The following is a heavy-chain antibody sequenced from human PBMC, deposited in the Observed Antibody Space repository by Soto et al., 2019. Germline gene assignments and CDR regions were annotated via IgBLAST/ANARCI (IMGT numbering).Heavy chain of an antibody. CDR3: VRGIDYDFWSGYYNYFDN. V-gene: IGHV1-3*01. J-gene: IGHJ4*02. CDR1: GYVFSKYV. D-gene: IGHD3-3*01. Sequence: GSGEVCFKASGYVFSKYVIHLVRQAPGQSLEWMVWINGVNGNTKYGQHFQGRLTITRDTSATTAYMDLSSLTSEDAAVYYCVRGIDYDFWSGYYNYFDNWGQGTLVTSPQ. CDR2: INGVNGNT.